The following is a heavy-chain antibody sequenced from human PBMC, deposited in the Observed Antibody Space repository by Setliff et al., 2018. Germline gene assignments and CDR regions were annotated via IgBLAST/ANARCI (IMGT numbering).Heavy chain of an antibody. J-gene: IGHJ3*02. CDR3: ASVSSGDAFDI. CDR1: GGSISSGGYY. CDR2: IYYSGSA. V-gene: IGHV4-31*03. Sequence: SETLSLTCTVSGGSISSGGYYWSWIRQHPGKGLEWIGYIYYSGSAYYNPSLKSRVTISVDTSKNQFSLKLSSVTAADTAVYYCASVSSGDAFDIWGQGTMVTVSS. D-gene: IGHD3-10*01.